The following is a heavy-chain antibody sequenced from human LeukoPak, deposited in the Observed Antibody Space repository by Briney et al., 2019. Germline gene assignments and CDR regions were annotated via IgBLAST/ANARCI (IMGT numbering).Heavy chain of an antibody. CDR1: GFTFSSYS. CDR2: ISSSSSYI. V-gene: IGHV3-21*01. J-gene: IGHJ4*02. CDR3: ARTVRYFDWSPHYFDY. D-gene: IGHD3-9*01. Sequence: GGSLRLSCAASGFTFSSYSMNWVRQAPGKGLEWVSSISSSSSYIYYADSVKDRFTISRDNAKNSLYLQMNSLRAEDTAVYYCARTVRYFDWSPHYFDYWGQGTLVTVSS.